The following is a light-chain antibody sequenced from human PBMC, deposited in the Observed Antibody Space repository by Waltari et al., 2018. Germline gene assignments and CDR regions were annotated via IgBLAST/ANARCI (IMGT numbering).Light chain of an antibody. Sequence: DIQMTQSPSSLSASVGDRVTITCRASQSIRSYLNWYQQKPGKAPKVLIYAAPSLQSGVPSRFSGSGSGTDFSLTISSLQPEDFATYYCQQSFGTPYTFGQGTKLEI. J-gene: IGKJ2*01. CDR1: QSIRSY. CDR2: AAP. CDR3: QQSFGTPYT. V-gene: IGKV1-39*01.